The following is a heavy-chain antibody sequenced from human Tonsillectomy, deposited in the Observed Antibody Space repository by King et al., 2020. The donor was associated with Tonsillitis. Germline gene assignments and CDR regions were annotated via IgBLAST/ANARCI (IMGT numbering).Heavy chain of an antibody. Sequence: VQLVESGGGLVNPGGSLRLSCAASGFTFSDYSMNWVRQAPGKGLEWVSTISSTSRFIYYADSMKGRFTISNDNAKSSLYLEMNSLIVEDTAVYYRAKQRVPGIAARAFDYWGQGTLVTVSS. J-gene: IGHJ4*02. V-gene: IGHV3-21*01. CDR2: ISSTSRFI. CDR1: GFTFSDYS. CDR3: AKQRVPGIAARAFDY. D-gene: IGHD6-6*01.